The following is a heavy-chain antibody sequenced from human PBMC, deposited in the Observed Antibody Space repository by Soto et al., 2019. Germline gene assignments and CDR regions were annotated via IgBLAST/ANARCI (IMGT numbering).Heavy chain of an antibody. CDR3: ARTGYCSGGSCPGDAFDI. Sequence: SETLSLTCTVSGGSISSYYWSWIRQPPGKGLEWIGYIYYSGSTNYNPSLKSRVTISVDTSKNQFSLKLSSVTAADTAVYYCARTGYCSGGSCPGDAFDIWGQGTMVTVSS. CDR2: IYYSGST. D-gene: IGHD2-15*01. J-gene: IGHJ3*02. V-gene: IGHV4-59*01. CDR1: GGSISSYY.